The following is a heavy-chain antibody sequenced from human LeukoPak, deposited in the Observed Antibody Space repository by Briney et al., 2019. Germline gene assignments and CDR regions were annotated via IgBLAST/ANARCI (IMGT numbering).Heavy chain of an antibody. Sequence: HPGGSLRLSCAASGFTFDDYAMPWVRQAPGKGLEWVSGISWNSGSIGYADSVKGRFTISRDNAKNSLYLQMNSLRAEDTALYYCAKATEDIVVVPAAISFDYWGQGTLVTVSS. CDR2: ISWNSGSI. J-gene: IGHJ4*02. CDR1: GFTFDDYA. CDR3: AKATEDIVVVPAAISFDY. V-gene: IGHV3-9*01. D-gene: IGHD2-2*02.